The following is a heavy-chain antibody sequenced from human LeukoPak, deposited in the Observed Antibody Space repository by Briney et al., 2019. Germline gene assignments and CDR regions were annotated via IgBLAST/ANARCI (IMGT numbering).Heavy chain of an antibody. CDR1: GVSLSSYG. Sequence: GGSLRLSCEVSGVSLSSYGIHWVRQAPGKGLEWVAVISYDGSNKYYADSVKGRFTISRDNSKNTLYLQMNSLRAEDTAVYYCAKVGATTPYYYYYYMDVWGKGTTVTVSS. V-gene: IGHV3-30*18. D-gene: IGHD1-26*01. CDR2: ISYDGSNK. CDR3: AKVGATTPYYYYYYMDV. J-gene: IGHJ6*03.